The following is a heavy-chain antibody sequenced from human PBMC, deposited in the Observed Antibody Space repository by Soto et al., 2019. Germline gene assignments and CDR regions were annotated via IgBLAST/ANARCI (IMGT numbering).Heavy chain of an antibody. J-gene: IGHJ4*02. D-gene: IGHD6-13*01. CDR1: GGTFSSYA. CDR3: AGDGSRAAAHWGQ. V-gene: IGHV1-69*12. CDR2: IIPIFGTA. Sequence: QVQLVQSGAEVKKPGSSVKVSCKASGGTFSSYAISWVRQAPGQGLEWMGGIIPIFGTANYAQKFQGRVTITADESTSTADMDLCSLGSADTAVYYCAGDGSRAAAHWGQWGQGTLVTVSS.